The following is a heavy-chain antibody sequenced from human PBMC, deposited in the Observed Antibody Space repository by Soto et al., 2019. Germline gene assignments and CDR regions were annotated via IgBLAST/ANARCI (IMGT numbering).Heavy chain of an antibody. Sequence: QVQLQESGPGLVKPSETLSLTYTVSGGSISSYYWSWIRQPPGKGLEWIGYIHYSGSTIYNPSLESRVTISVDTSKNQFSLKLTSVTAADTAVYYCATMIGDPVLTFDYWGQGTLVTVSS. V-gene: IGHV4-59*01. CDR3: ATMIGDPVLTFDY. J-gene: IGHJ4*02. CDR1: GGSISSYY. D-gene: IGHD3-10*02. CDR2: IHYSGST.